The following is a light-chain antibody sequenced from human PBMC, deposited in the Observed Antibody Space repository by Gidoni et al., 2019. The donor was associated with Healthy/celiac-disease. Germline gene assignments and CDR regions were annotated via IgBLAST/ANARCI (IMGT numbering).Light chain of an antibody. CDR3: QQYYSTPPP. CDR2: WAS. CDR1: QSVLYSSNNKNY. V-gene: IGKV4-1*01. J-gene: IGKJ1*01. Sequence: DIVMTQSPDSLAVSLGERATINCKSSQSVLYSSNNKNYLAWYQQKPGQPPKLLIYWASTRESGVPDRFSCSGSGTDFTLTISSLQAEDVAVYSCQQYYSTPPPFGQGTKVEIK.